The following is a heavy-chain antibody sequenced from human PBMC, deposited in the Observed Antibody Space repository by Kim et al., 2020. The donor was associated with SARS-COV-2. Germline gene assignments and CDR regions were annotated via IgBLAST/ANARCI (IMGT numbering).Heavy chain of an antibody. D-gene: IGHD3-3*01. V-gene: IGHV3-74*01. CDR3: ARDLEWVLYDY. J-gene: IGHJ4*02. CDR2: IKTDGSTT. CDR1: GFSFSNYW. Sequence: GGSLRLSCAASGFSFSNYWMHWVRQAPGKGLVWVARIKTDGSTTAYADSVKGRFTISRDNAKNTLYLQMSSLRAEDTAVYFCARDLEWVLYDYWVQGTVVTVSS.